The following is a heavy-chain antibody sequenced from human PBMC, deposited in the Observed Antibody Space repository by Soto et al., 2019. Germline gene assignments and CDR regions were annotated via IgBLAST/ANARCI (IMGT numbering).Heavy chain of an antibody. CDR1: GYAFTNYY. Sequence: GASVKGSCKASGYAFTNYYIHWVRQDRVQGLEWMGWINPNRGGTNFAQKFQGRVSMTRDTSITTAYMELNRLTSDDTAVYYCARDLGYGGNSGAFDVWGQGTMVTVSS. J-gene: IGHJ3*01. CDR3: ARDLGYGGNSGAFDV. V-gene: IGHV1-2*02. D-gene: IGHD4-17*01. CDR2: INPNRGGT.